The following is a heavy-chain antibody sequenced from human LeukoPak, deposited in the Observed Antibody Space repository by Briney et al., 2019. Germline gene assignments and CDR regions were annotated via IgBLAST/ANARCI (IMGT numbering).Heavy chain of an antibody. V-gene: IGHV7-4-1*02. D-gene: IGHD3-10*01. CDR1: GYTFTGYY. CDR2: INTNTGNP. Sequence: ASVTVSFKASGYTFTGYYMHWVGQAPGQGLEWMGWINTNTGNPTYAQGFTGRFVISLDTSVSTAYLQISSLKAEDTAVYYCARGPGGYFYYYYMDVWGKGTTVTVSS. CDR3: ARGPGGYFYYYYMDV. J-gene: IGHJ6*03.